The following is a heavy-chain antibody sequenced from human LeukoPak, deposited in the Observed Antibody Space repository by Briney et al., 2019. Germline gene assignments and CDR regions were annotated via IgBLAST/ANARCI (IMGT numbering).Heavy chain of an antibody. D-gene: IGHD5-12*01. CDR3: ATCYDYKGSLFDL. V-gene: IGHV4-4*09. CDR2: INTNGKT. J-gene: IGHJ4*02. Sequence: PSETLSLTCAVSGGSITDYQWSWIRQPSGKGLEWIGHINTNGKTDYNPSLRSRLTISVDTSRNQFSLKLSSVTAADTAMYYFATCYDYKGSLFDLWGQGNLVTVSS. CDR1: GGSITDYQ.